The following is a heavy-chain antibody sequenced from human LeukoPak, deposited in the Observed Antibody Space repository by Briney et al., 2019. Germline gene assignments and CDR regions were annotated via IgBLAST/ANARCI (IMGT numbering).Heavy chain of an antibody. J-gene: IGHJ4*02. CDR3: ATLDHDVLSGYSHLDN. CDR1: GGSMSLFY. V-gene: IGHV4-59*03. Sequence: SETLSLTCTVSGGSMSLFYWTWIRQSPGKGLEWLGDIYHIGSTNYNPSLKSRVTISVDTSKNQFSLKLKSVTAADTAVYYCATLDHDVLSGYSHLDNWGQGTLVIVSS. CDR2: IYHIGST. D-gene: IGHD3-3*01.